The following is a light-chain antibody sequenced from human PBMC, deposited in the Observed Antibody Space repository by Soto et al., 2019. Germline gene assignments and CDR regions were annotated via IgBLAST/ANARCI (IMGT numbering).Light chain of an antibody. CDR1: QSVSNN. Sequence: EIVMTQSPATLSVSPGERATLSCRASQSVSNNLAWYQQKPGQAPRLLIYEKSTRATGIPDRFSGSGSGTEFTLTISSLQSEDFAVYPCQQYNKWPLTFGGGTKVEIK. CDR3: QQYNKWPLT. CDR2: EKS. J-gene: IGKJ4*01. V-gene: IGKV3-15*01.